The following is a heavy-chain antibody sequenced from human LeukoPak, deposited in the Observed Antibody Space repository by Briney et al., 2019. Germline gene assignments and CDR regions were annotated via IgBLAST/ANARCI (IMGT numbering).Heavy chain of an antibody. CDR1: GFTFSTYA. V-gene: IGHV3-23*01. CDR2: ISGNAGST. CDR3: ANDGRLSGSYGDLDY. J-gene: IGHJ4*02. Sequence: GSLRLSCAASGFTFSTYAMRWVRQAPGKGREWVSTISGNAGSTYYADSVKGRFTISRDNSKNTLYLQMNSLRAEDTAVYYCANDGRLSGSYGDLDYWGQGTLVTVSS. D-gene: IGHD1-26*01.